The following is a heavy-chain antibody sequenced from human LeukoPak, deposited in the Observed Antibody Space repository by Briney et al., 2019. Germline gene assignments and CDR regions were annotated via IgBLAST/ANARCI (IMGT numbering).Heavy chain of an antibody. J-gene: IGHJ5*02. CDR1: GYTFNSYG. CDR2: ISAYNGNT. D-gene: IGHD3-10*01. V-gene: IGHV1-18*01. CDR3: ARDMYYYSRTGFDP. Sequence: ASVKVSCKTSGYTFNSYGISWVRQAPGQGLEWMGWISAYNGNTNYAQKLQGRVTMTTDTSTSTAYMELRSLRSDDPAVYYCARDMYYYSRTGFDPWGQGTLVTVSS.